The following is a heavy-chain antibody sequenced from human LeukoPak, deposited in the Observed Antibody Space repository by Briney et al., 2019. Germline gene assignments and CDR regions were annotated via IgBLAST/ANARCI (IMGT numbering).Heavy chain of an antibody. V-gene: IGHV3-7*01. CDR1: GLTFIDAW. CDR3: ASSHDSAGND. D-gene: IGHD2-15*01. CDR2: INPDGRAT. J-gene: IGHJ1*01. Sequence: GGSLRLSCAASGLTFIDAWMAWVRQAPGKGLEWLANINPDGRATFYVDSVKGRFIISRDNAKNSLFLQMSSLRDDDTALYYCASSHDSAGNDWGQGTVVTVYS.